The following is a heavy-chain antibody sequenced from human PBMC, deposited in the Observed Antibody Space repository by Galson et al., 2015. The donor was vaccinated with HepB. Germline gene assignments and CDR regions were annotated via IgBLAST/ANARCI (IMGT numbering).Heavy chain of an antibody. Sequence: PALVKPTQTLTLTCTFSGFSLSSSAVGVGWIRQPPGKALEWLALIYWDDDKRYSPSLKNRLTISKDTSKNQVVLTMTNMVPVDTATYFCARNHRPLGLYEAFDIWGHGLTVTVSS. CDR1: GFSLSSSAVG. V-gene: IGHV2-5*02. CDR2: IYWDDDK. D-gene: IGHD1-14*01. J-gene: IGHJ3*02. CDR3: ARNHRPLGLYEAFDI.